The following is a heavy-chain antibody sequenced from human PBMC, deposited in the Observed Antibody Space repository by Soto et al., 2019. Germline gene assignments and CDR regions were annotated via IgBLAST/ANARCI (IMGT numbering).Heavy chain of an antibody. CDR3: ARGVYQWLGWFDP. Sequence: SETLSLTCTVSGGSISSYYWSWIRQPPGKGLEWIGYIYYSGSTNYNPSLKSRVTISVDTSKNQFSLKLSSVTAADTAVYYCARGVYQWLGWFDPWGQGTLVTVSS. CDR1: GGSISSYY. D-gene: IGHD6-19*01. V-gene: IGHV4-59*01. CDR2: IYYSGST. J-gene: IGHJ5*02.